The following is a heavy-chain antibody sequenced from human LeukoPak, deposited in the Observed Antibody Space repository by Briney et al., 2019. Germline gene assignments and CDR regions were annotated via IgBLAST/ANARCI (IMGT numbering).Heavy chain of an antibody. CDR1: GFTFSSYG. D-gene: IGHD6-13*01. Sequence: GGSLRLSCAASGFTFSSYGMRWVRQAPGKGLEWVAVISYDGSNKYYADSVKGRFTISKNNSKNTLCLRMTSLRAEGTAVYYCAISFGQVKAPAGTGANWGDGTLVTVSS. J-gene: IGHJ4*03. CDR2: ISYDGSNK. V-gene: IGHV3-30*03. CDR3: AISFGQVKAPAGTGAN.